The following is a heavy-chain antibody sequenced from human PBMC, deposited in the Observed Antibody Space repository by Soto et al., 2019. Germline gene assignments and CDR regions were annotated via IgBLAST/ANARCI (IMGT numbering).Heavy chain of an antibody. V-gene: IGHV3-30-3*01. CDR3: ARDRVYYYDNSGYYNFDY. Sequence: QVQLVESGGGVVQPGRSLRVSCAASGFIFSNYAMHWVRQAPGKGLEWVAVVSYDGSNQFYAESVKRRFTISRDSSKTTLYLQMNNLREDDTAVYYCARDRVYYYDNSGYYNFDYWGQGTLVIVSS. D-gene: IGHD3-22*01. CDR2: VSYDGSNQ. CDR1: GFIFSNYA. J-gene: IGHJ4*02.